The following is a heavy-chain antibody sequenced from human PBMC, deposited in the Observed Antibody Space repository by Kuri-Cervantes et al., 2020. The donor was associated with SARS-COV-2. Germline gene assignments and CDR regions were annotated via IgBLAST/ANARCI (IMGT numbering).Heavy chain of an antibody. J-gene: IGHJ4*02. D-gene: IGHD3-10*01. Sequence: LSLTCAASGFTFSDYYMSWIRQAPGKGLEWVSCISSSSSYTNYADSVKGRFTISRDNAKNSLYLQMNSLRAEDTAVYYCAKEGFFYGSGRHFDYWGQGTLVTVSS. V-gene: IGHV3-11*05. CDR2: ISSSSSYT. CDR3: AKEGFFYGSGRHFDY. CDR1: GFTFSDYY.